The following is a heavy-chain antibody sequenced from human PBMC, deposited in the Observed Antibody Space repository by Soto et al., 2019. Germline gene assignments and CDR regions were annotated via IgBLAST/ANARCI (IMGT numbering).Heavy chain of an antibody. CDR1: GFTFSSYA. V-gene: IGHV3-23*01. CDR3: AKDLGDIGYCSSTSCYKAFDI. CDR2: ISGSGGST. J-gene: IGHJ3*02. Sequence: GGSLRLSCAASGFTFSSYAMGWVRQAPGKGLEWVSAISGSGGSTYYADSVKGRFTISRDNSKNTLYLQMNSLRAEDTAVYYCAKDLGDIGYCSSTSCYKAFDIWGQGTMVTVSS. D-gene: IGHD2-2*02.